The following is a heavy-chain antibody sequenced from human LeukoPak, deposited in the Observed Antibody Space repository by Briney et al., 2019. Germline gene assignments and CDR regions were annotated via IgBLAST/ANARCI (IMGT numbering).Heavy chain of an antibody. D-gene: IGHD1-14*01. J-gene: IGHJ6*03. CDR1: GFTFSSYW. CDR3: ARDRGNQRGYYYYYMDV. CDR2: IKQDGSDK. V-gene: IGHV3-7*01. Sequence: PGGSLRLSCTASGFTFSSYWMTWVRQAPGKGLEWVANIKQDGSDKYYVDSVKGRFTISRDNAKNSLYLQMNSLRAEDTAVYYCARDRGNQRGYYYYYMDVWGKGTTVTVSS.